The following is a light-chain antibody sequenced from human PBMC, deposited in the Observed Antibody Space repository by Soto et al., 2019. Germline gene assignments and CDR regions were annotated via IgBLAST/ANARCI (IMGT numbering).Light chain of an antibody. V-gene: IGKV1-5*03. CDR3: QKYHSYPWT. J-gene: IGKJ1*01. CDR2: KAS. Sequence: DIQMTQSPSILSASVGDRVTITCRASQSISSWLAWFQQMPGKAPNLLIYKASNLQSGVPSRFSGSGSGTVFTLTITRLQTDDFANYYCQKYHSYPWTFVQGTRV. CDR1: QSISSW.